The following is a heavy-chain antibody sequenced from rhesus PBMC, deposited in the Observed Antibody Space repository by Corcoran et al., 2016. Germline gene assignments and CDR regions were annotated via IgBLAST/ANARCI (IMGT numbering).Heavy chain of an antibody. CDR1: GYTFTDYY. D-gene: IGHD7-45*01. J-gene: IGHJ4*01. Sequence: EVQLVQSGAEVKKPGASVKVSCKASGYTFTDYYVHWVRQAPGKGFEWMGRVERENGEAKYSENFQGRVTLSADTHLDTAYMELISLRSDDTAVYYCATPQLGGRDYWGQGALVTVSP. CDR2: VERENGEA. V-gene: IGHV1-111*02. CDR3: ATPQLGGRDY.